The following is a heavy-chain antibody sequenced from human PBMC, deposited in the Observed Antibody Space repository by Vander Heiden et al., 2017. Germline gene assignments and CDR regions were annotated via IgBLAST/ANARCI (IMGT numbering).Heavy chain of an antibody. CDR2: INAYNRNT. J-gene: IGHJ5*02. CDR1: GYNFTSYG. CDR3: ARDGMGATRSWFDR. D-gene: IGHD1-26*01. Sequence: QVQLVQSGAEVKKPGASVNVSCKASGYNFTSYGISWVRQGPGQGLEWMGWINAYNRNTNYAQKFQGRVTMTTDTSTSTAFMELRSLRSDDTAVYYCARDGMGATRSWFDRWGQGTLVTVSS. V-gene: IGHV1-18*01.